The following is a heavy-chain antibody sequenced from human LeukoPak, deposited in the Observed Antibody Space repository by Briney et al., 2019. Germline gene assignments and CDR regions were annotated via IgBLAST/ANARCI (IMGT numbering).Heavy chain of an antibody. CDR1: GGTFSSYA. V-gene: IGHV1-69*10. CDR3: ARPIVVVTAIDYYYYGMDV. J-gene: IGHJ6*02. Sequence: SVKVSCKASGGTFSSYAISWVRQAPGQGLEWMGGIIPILGIANYAQKFQGRVTITADKSTSTAYMELSSLRSEDTAVYYCARPIVVVTAIDYYYYGMDVWGQGTTVTVSS. D-gene: IGHD2-21*02. CDR2: IIPILGIA.